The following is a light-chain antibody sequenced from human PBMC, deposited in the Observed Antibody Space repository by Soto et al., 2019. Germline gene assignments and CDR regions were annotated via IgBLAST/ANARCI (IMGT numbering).Light chain of an antibody. CDR3: SSYTTSSTHVV. CDR1: SSDVGGYKY. CDR2: DVS. J-gene: IGLJ2*01. V-gene: IGLV2-14*01. Sequence: QSALTQPASVSGSPGQSITISCTGTSSDVGGYKYVSWYQQYPGKAPRLMIYDVSNRPSGVSNRFSGSKSGNTASLTISGLQAEDEADYCCSSYTTSSTHVVFGGGTKLTVL.